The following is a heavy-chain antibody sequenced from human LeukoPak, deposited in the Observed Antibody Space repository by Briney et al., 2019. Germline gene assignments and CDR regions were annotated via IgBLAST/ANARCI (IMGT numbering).Heavy chain of an antibody. CDR1: GYRFTSYW. CDR3: ARHRYCASTSCFDAFDI. J-gene: IGHJ3*02. D-gene: IGHD2-2*01. V-gene: IGHV5-51*01. Sequence: GESLKISCKGSGYRFTSYWIGWVRQMPGKGLEWRGIIYPGDSDTKYSPSFQGQVTISADKSISTAYLQWNSLKASDTAMYYCARHRYCASTSCFDAFDIWGQGTIVTVSS. CDR2: IYPGDSDT.